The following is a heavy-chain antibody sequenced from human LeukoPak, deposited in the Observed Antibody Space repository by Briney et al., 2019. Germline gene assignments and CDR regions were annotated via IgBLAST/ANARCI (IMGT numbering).Heavy chain of an antibody. CDR1: GFTFSSYW. D-gene: IGHD4-17*01. J-gene: IGHJ4*02. CDR2: INTDGSST. Sequence: GGSLRLSCAASGFTFSSYWMHWVRQAPGKGLVWVSRINTDGSSTSYAGSVKGRFTISRDNAKNTLYLQMNSLRAEDTAVYYCASIPIPTVTGGYWGQGTLVTVSS. CDR3: ASIPIPTVTGGY. V-gene: IGHV3-74*01.